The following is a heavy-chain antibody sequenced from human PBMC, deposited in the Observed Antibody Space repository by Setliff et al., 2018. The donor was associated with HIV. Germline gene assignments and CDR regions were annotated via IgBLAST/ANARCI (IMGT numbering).Heavy chain of an antibody. Sequence: SETLSLTCTVSGDSVSSASYYWSWIRQPPGKGLEWIGYIYYSGSTNFNPSLKSRVTMSVDTSKNQFSLKLSSVTAADTAVYYCARARPGIAVAGTLFDYWGQGTLVTVSS. CDR2: IYYSGST. J-gene: IGHJ4*02. CDR3: ARARPGIAVAGTLFDY. V-gene: IGHV4-61*01. D-gene: IGHD6-19*01. CDR1: GDSVSSASYY.